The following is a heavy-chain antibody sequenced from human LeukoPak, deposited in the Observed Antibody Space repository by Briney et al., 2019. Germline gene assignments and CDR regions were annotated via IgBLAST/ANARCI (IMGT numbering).Heavy chain of an antibody. D-gene: IGHD4-11*01. CDR3: AREPNTVLDY. CDR2: IYTSGST. CDR1: GGSISSGSYY. J-gene: IGHJ4*02. V-gene: IGHV4-61*02. Sequence: SQTLSLTCTVSGGSISSGSYYWSWIRQPAGKGLEWIGRIYTSGSTSYNPSLKSRVTISVDTSKNQFSLKLSSVTAADTAVYYCAREPNTVLDYWGQGTLVTVSS.